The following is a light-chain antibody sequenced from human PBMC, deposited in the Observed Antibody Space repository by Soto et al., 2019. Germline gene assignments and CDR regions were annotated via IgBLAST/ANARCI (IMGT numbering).Light chain of an antibody. CDR1: DIVFGN. CDR3: QQRSNWPLLT. V-gene: IGKV3-11*01. CDR2: DAS. J-gene: IGKJ4*01. Sequence: IVVSQSPGTLSLSPGERATLSCRASDIVFGNLAWYQQKPGQAPRLLIYDASNRATGIPARFSGSGSGTDFTLTISSLEPEDFAVYYCQQRSNWPLLTFGGGTKV.